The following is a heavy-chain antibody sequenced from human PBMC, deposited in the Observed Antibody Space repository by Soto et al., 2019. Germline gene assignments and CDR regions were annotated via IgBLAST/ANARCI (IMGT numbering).Heavy chain of an antibody. Sequence: QVRLQESGPGLVKPSETLSLTCSVSGGSISSYHWSWIRQPPGKGLEWIGYGYYSGNTIYNPSLKSPVTMSVDTSKNQFSLKLSSVTAADTAVYYCAGDYDSGSYRFDYWGQGTLVSVSS. CDR2: GYYSGNT. V-gene: IGHV4-59*01. J-gene: IGHJ4*02. D-gene: IGHD3-10*01. CDR1: GGSISSYH. CDR3: AGDYDSGSYRFDY.